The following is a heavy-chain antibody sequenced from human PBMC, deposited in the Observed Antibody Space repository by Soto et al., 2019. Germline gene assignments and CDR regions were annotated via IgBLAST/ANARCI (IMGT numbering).Heavy chain of an antibody. D-gene: IGHD6-6*01. Sequence: QVQLLQSGAEVKKTGASVKVSCKTSGYTFTSYDLTWVRQAPGQGLEWVGWISPHNGNTDYTPKLQDRVTMTADISTGTAYMELRSLRSDDTAVYYCAMYSRSSLDYWGQGTLVTVSS. CDR1: GYTFTSYD. CDR3: AMYSRSSLDY. CDR2: ISPHNGNT. V-gene: IGHV1-18*04. J-gene: IGHJ4*02.